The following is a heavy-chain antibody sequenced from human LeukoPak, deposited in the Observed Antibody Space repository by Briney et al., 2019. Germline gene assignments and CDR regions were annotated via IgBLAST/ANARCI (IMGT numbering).Heavy chain of an antibody. D-gene: IGHD1-26*01. J-gene: IGHJ3*02. V-gene: IGHV3-48*01. CDR3: ARGQWELPRGNAFDI. CDR2: ITNSGNSK. Sequence: GGSLRLSCAASEFTFSSYSMNWVRQAPGKGLEWVSYITNSGNSKSYADSVKGRFTISRDNSKNTLYLQMNSLRAEDTAVYYCARGQWELPRGNAFDIWGQGTMVTVSS. CDR1: EFTFSSYS.